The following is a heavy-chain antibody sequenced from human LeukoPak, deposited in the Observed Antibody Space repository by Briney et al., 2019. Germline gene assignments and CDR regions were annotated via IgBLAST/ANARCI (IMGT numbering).Heavy chain of an antibody. D-gene: IGHD3-3*01. Sequence: SETLSLTCTVSGGSISSYYWSWIRQPPGKGLEWIGYIYYSGSTNYNPSLKSRVTISVDTSKNQFSLKLSSVTAADTAVYYCARHSPVRFLDYWGQGTLVTASS. J-gene: IGHJ4*02. V-gene: IGHV4-59*08. CDR3: ARHSPVRFLDY. CDR2: IYYSGST. CDR1: GGSISSYY.